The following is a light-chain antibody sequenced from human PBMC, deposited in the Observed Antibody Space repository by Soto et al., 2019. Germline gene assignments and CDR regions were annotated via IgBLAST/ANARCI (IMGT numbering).Light chain of an antibody. CDR3: QQFDTSPPST. CDR1: HSVSSRY. V-gene: IGKV3-20*01. J-gene: IGKJ5*01. CDR2: GAS. Sequence: EIVLTQSPGTLSLSPGGRATLSCRTSHSVSSRYLAWYQQIPDQAPRLLIYGASSRATGIPDRFSGSGSGTDFTLTISRLEPDDFAVYYCQQFDTSPPSTFGQGTRLEIK.